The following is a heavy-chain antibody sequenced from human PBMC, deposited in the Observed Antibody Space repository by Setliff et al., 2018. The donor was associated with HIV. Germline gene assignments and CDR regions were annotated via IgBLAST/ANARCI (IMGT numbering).Heavy chain of an antibody. Sequence: ASVKVSCKASGFTFTTYAVHWVRQALGQRPEWMGWINAANGKARYPQRFEARVTITMDTGASTAYMELNSLRSEDSAVYYCARGVIRGVISQGGLDYWGPGTLVTVSS. J-gene: IGHJ4*02. CDR3: ARGVIRGVISQGGLDY. CDR2: INAANGKA. D-gene: IGHD3-10*01. V-gene: IGHV1-3*01. CDR1: GFTFTTYA.